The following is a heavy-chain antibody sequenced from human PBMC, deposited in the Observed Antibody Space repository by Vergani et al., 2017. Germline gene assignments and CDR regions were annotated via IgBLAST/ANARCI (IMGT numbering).Heavy chain of an antibody. Sequence: EVQLVQSGAEVKKPGATMKISCTVSGYTFTDHYMHWVKQAPGKWLEWMGLVDPEDGETIYAEKFKGRVTIAADTSTDTAHLELSSLRSEDTAVYYCATPQTVTTGGMEVWGQGTTVIVSS. D-gene: IGHD4-17*01. CDR1: GYTFTDHY. CDR2: VDPEDGET. V-gene: IGHV1-69-2*01. CDR3: ATPQTVTTGGMEV. J-gene: IGHJ6*02.